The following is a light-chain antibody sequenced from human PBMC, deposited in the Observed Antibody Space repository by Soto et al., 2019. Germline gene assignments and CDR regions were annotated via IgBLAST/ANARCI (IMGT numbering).Light chain of an antibody. Sequence: DIQMTQSPSSLSAFVGDRVTITCQASQDISTYVNWYQQKPGKTPNLLIYAASNLETRVPSTFSGIGSGKKFTLTINRRHSEDIGTYYCQQYDNLPVTFGPGNKV. CDR1: QDISTY. V-gene: IGKV1-33*01. J-gene: IGKJ3*01. CDR3: QQYDNLPVT. CDR2: AAS.